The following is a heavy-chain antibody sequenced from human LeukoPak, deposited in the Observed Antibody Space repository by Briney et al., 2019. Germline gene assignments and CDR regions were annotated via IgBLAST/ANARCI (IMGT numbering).Heavy chain of an antibody. J-gene: IGHJ4*02. V-gene: IGHV3-23*01. Sequence: GGSLRLSCAASGFTFSSYAMSWVRQAPGKGLEWVSAISGSGGSTYYADSVKGRFTISRDNSKNTLYLQMNSLRAEDTAVYYCARAVLRFLEWPDYWGQGTLVTVSS. CDR1: GFTFSSYA. D-gene: IGHD3-3*01. CDR2: ISGSGGST. CDR3: ARAVLRFLEWPDY.